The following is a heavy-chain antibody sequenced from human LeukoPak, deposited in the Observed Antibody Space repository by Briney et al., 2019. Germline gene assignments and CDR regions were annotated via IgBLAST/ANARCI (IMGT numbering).Heavy chain of an antibody. J-gene: IGHJ4*02. CDR1: GLSFSSNW. CDR3: VPADKQ. Sequence: GGSLRLSCAASGLSFSSNWMHWVRQAPGKGLVWVSLIKPDGSGTNYADSVKGRFTISRDNAKNTLYLQMNSLRAEDTAVYYCVPADKQWGQGTLVTVSS. V-gene: IGHV3-74*01. CDR2: IKPDGSGT. D-gene: IGHD6-13*01.